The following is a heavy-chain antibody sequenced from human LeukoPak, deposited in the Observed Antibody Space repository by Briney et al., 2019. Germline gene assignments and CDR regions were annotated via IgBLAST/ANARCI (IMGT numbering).Heavy chain of an antibody. Sequence: GGSLRLSCAASGLTFRNYGMHWVRQAPGKGLEWVANIKHDGSEKYYLDSLEGRFTISRDNAKNSVYLQINRLRAEDTAVYYCARRGTIAVPVFWFDPWGQGALVIVSS. CDR2: IKHDGSEK. J-gene: IGHJ5*02. CDR1: GLTFRNYG. D-gene: IGHD6-19*01. CDR3: ARRGTIAVPVFWFDP. V-gene: IGHV3-7*01.